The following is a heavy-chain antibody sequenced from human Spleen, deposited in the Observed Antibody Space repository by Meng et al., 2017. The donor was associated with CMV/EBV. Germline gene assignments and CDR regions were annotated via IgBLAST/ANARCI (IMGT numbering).Heavy chain of an antibody. CDR3: ARDLLSSSGY. V-gene: IGHV4-39*07. CDR1: GGSISSSSYY. Sequence: GSLRLSCTVSGGSISSSSYYWGWIRQPPGKGLEWIGSIYYSGSTYYNPSLKSRVTISVDTSKNQFSLKLSSVTAADTAVYYCARDLLSSSGYWGQETLVTVSS. CDR2: IYYSGST. D-gene: IGHD6-6*01. J-gene: IGHJ4*02.